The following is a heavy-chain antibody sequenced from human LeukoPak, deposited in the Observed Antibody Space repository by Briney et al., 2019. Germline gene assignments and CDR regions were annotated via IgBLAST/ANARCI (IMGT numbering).Heavy chain of an antibody. CDR3: AKGIWSGYRWYFDY. Sequence: GGSLRLSCAASGFTFSSYGMHWVRQAPGKGLEWVSAISASGGSTYYADSVKGRFTISRDNSKNTLYLQMNSLRAEDTAVYYCAKGIWSGYRWYFDYWGQGTLVTVSS. CDR2: ISASGGST. CDR1: GFTFSSYG. J-gene: IGHJ4*02. V-gene: IGHV3-23*01. D-gene: IGHD3-3*01.